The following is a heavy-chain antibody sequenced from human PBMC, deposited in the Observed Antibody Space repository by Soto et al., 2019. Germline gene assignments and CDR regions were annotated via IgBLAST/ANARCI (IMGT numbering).Heavy chain of an antibody. CDR3: AGEFYDSSGYYYPEPLGY. J-gene: IGHJ4*02. V-gene: IGHV4-61*01. Sequence: SQTLSLTCSVSGGSVNNGSYFWSWIRQPPGKPLEWIGLIFTSGNFNYNPSLDSRVTMSLDASRNQFPLKLTSVTAADSAIYYRAGEFYDSSGYYYPEPLGYWGQGTQVTVS. CDR1: GGSVNNGSYF. CDR2: IFTSGNF. D-gene: IGHD3-22*01.